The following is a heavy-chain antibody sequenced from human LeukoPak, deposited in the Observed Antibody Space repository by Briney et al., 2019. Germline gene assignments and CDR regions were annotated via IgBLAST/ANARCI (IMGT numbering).Heavy chain of an antibody. Sequence: PWGFLRLSCAASGFSFSAYSLSWVRQAPGKGLELVSVISGSGGRSYYSDSVKGRFTISRDNTKNTLYLEMNGLRPEDMAKYYCVRQGGIAVLGMGVWGQGTTV. CDR3: VRQGGIAVLGMGV. CDR2: ISGSGGRS. J-gene: IGHJ6*02. D-gene: IGHD6-19*01. V-gene: IGHV3-23*01. CDR1: GFSFSAYS.